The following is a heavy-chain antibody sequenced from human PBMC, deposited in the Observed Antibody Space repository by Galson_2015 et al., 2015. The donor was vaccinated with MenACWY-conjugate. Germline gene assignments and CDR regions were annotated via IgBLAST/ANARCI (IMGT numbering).Heavy chain of an antibody. CDR3: ARGHYGMDV. J-gene: IGHJ6*02. CDR1: GFTFRNYW. V-gene: IGHV3-7*03. CDR2: IKKDGSEK. Sequence: SLRLSCAASGFTFRNYWMTWVRQAPGKGLEWVASIKKDGSEKYYVDSVKGRFTISRDNAKNLMYLEMNSLRVEDTAVYSCARGHYGMDVWGQGTTVTASS.